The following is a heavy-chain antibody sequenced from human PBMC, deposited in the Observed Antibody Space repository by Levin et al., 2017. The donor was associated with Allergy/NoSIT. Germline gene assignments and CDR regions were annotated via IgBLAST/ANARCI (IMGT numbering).Heavy chain of an antibody. CDR2: ISGSGGST. D-gene: IGHD6-19*01. CDR1: GFTFSSYA. J-gene: IGHJ4*02. V-gene: IGHV3-23*01. Sequence: SCAASGFTFSSYAMSWVRQAPGKGLEWVSAISGSGGSTYYADSVKGRFTISRDNSKNTLYLQMNSLRAEDTAVYYCAKDELAGVLFAVAGFDYWGQGTLVTVSS. CDR3: AKDELAGVLFAVAGFDY.